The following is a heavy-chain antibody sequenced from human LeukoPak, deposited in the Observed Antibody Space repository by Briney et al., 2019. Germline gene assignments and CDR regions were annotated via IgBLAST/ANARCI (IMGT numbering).Heavy chain of an antibody. CDR3: ARVLWAYDSSGYYLRGYYGMDV. CDR1: GGSISSYY. V-gene: IGHV4-59*01. CDR2: IYYSGST. D-gene: IGHD3-22*01. Sequence: SETLSLTCTVSGGSISSYYWSWIRQPPGKGLEWIGYIYYSGSTNYNPSLKSRVTISVDTSKNQLSLKLSSVTAADTAVYYCARVLWAYDSSGYYLRGYYGMDVWGQGTTVTVSS. J-gene: IGHJ6*02.